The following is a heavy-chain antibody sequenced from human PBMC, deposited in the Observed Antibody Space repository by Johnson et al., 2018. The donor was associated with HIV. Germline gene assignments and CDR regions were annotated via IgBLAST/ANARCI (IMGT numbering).Heavy chain of an antibody. CDR1: GFTLSSYV. J-gene: IGHJ3*02. D-gene: IGHD6-19*01. CDR3: AARIAVADDDAFDI. Sequence: QMLLVESGGGVVQPGRSLRLSCAVSGFTLSSYVMHWVRQAPGKGLEWVAVMSYDGSNKYYADSVKGRFTISRDNSKNTLYLQMNSLRAEDTAVYYCAARIAVADDDAFDIWGQGTMVTVSS. CDR2: MSYDGSNK. V-gene: IGHV3-30-3*01.